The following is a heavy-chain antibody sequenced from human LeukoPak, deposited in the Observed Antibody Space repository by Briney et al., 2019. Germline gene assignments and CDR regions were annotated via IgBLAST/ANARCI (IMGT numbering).Heavy chain of an antibody. J-gene: IGHJ6*02. Sequence: SVKVSCKASGYTFTSYYMHWVRQAPGQGLEWMGGIIPIFGTANYTQKFQGRVTITADESTSTAYMELSSLRSEDTAVYYCARDRSSSGWYDYYYYGMDVWGQGPRSPSP. CDR3: ARDRSSSGWYDYYYYGMDV. D-gene: IGHD6-19*01. V-gene: IGHV1-69*13. CDR2: IIPIFGTA. CDR1: GYTFTSYY.